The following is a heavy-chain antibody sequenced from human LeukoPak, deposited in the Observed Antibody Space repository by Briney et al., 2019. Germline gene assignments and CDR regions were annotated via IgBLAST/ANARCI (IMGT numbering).Heavy chain of an antibody. CDR3: AKDMLGFIAVAGIFDY. Sequence: SLRLSSAASGFTFDDYAMHWVRQAPGKGLEWVSGISWNSGSIGYADSVKGRFTISRDNAKNSLYLQMNSLRAEDTALYYCAKDMLGFIAVAGIFDYWGQGTLVTVSS. CDR2: ISWNSGSI. V-gene: IGHV3-9*01. J-gene: IGHJ4*02. CDR1: GFTFDDYA. D-gene: IGHD6-19*01.